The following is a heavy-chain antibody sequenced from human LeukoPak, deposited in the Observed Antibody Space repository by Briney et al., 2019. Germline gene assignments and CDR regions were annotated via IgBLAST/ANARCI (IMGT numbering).Heavy chain of an antibody. V-gene: IGHV4-59*01. CDR3: ARVERITMIVVPFEAPDY. Sequence: TSETLSLTCTVSGGSISSYYWSWIRQPPGKGLEWIGYIYYSGSTNYNPSHKSRVTISVDTSKNQFSLKLSSVTAADTAVYYCARVERITMIVVPFEAPDYWGQGTLVTVSS. CDR2: IYYSGST. J-gene: IGHJ4*02. CDR1: GGSISSYY. D-gene: IGHD3-22*01.